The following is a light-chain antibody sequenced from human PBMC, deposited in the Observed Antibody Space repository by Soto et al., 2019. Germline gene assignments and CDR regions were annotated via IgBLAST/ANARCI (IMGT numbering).Light chain of an antibody. CDR2: AAS. V-gene: IGKV1-39*01. CDR1: QNIDRA. J-gene: IGKJ3*01. Sequence: DIQVTQSPSSLSASVGDRVTITCRASQNIDRALNWYQQKPGKAPKLLIFAASSLQRGVPARFSGSGSGTDFTLTISSLQPDDFGTYYCQQSYSRVFTFGPGTKVDF. CDR3: QQSYSRVFT.